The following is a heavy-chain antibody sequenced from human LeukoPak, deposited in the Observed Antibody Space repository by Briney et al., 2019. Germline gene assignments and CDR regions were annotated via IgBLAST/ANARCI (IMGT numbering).Heavy chain of an antibody. CDR3: ARGRVSSSTWYSTYYYYFYMDV. D-gene: IGHD1-1*01. J-gene: IGHJ6*03. CDR1: DDSITMYY. CDR2: VDHTGST. Sequence: SETLSLTCSVSDDSITMYYWTWLRQPPGKGLEWIGYVDHTGSTNFSPSLNGRVSISRDTTKNLFSLRLRSVTAADTAVYFCARGRVSSSTWYSTYYYYFYMDVWGKGTTVTVSS. V-gene: IGHV4-59*01.